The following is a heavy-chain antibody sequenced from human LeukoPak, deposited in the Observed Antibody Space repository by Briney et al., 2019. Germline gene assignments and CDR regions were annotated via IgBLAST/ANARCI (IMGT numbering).Heavy chain of an antibody. CDR3: AKDFYGSGSAPDY. D-gene: IGHD3-10*01. Sequence: GGSLRLSCAASGFTFSSYAMSGVRQAPGKGLEWVSAISGSGGSTYYADSVKGRFTISRDNSKNTLYLQMNSLRAEDTAVYYCAKDFYGSGSAPDYWGQGTLVTVSS. V-gene: IGHV3-23*01. CDR2: ISGSGGST. J-gene: IGHJ4*02. CDR1: GFTFSSYA.